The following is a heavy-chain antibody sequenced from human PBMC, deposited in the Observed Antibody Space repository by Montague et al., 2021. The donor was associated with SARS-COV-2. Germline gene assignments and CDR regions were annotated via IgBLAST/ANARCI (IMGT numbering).Heavy chain of an antibody. V-gene: IGHV4-34*01. CDR3: ARDADYDFWSGFLRYKWFGP. J-gene: IGHJ5*02. CDR1: TDSFSGYY. D-gene: IGHD3-3*01. Sequence: SETLSLTCAVYTDSFSGYYWSWIRQSPGKGLEWIGEITHSGSTNHNPSLQSRVTISVDKSKKQVPLKLRSLTAADTAVYYCARDADYDFWSGFLRYKWFGPWGQGTPVIVSS. CDR2: ITHSGST.